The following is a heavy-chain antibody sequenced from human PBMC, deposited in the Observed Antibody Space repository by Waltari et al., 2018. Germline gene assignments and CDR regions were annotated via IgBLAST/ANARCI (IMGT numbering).Heavy chain of an antibody. V-gene: IGHV3-49*03. CDR2: IRGKAVGGTT. J-gene: IGHJ5*02. D-gene: IGHD6-13*01. Sequence: EVQLVESGGGLVQPGQSLRLSCTASGFTFGDYAMSWFRQAPGKGLEWVSLIRGKAVGGTTEYAAAVKGRFTVSRDDSKSIAYLQMNSLKTEDTAVYYCSPYLKSRQLSNWFDPWGQGTLVTVSS. CDR3: SPYLKSRQLSNWFDP. CDR1: GFTFGDYA.